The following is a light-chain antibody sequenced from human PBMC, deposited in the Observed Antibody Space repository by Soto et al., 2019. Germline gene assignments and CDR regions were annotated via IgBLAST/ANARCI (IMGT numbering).Light chain of an antibody. J-gene: IGLJ2*01. CDR2: EGS. Sequence: QSALTQPASVSGSPGQSITISCTGTSSDVGRYNLVSWYQQHPGKAPILMIYEGSKRPSGVSNRFSGSKSGNTASLTSSGLKAEDEADYYCCSYAGSLVVFGGGTKLTVL. V-gene: IGLV2-23*01. CDR3: CSYAGSLVV. CDR1: SSDVGRYNL.